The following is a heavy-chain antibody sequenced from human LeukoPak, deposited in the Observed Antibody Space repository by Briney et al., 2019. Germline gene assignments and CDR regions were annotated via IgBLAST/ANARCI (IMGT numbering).Heavy chain of an antibody. D-gene: IGHD1-20*01. J-gene: IGHJ4*02. CDR3: ARHPDEYNWNYLDY. Sequence: SETLSLTCTVSGGSISSSSYYWGWIRQPPGKGLEWIGSIYYSGSTYYNPSLKSRVTISVDTSKNQFSLKLSSVTAADTAVYYCARHPDEYNWNYLDYWGQGTLVTVSS. V-gene: IGHV4-39*01. CDR1: GGSISSSSYY. CDR2: IYYSGST.